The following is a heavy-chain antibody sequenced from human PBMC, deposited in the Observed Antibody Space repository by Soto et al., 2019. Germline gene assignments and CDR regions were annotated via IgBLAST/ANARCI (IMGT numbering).Heavy chain of an antibody. J-gene: IGHJ5*02. Sequence: PGGSLRLSCSDSGFTFGNFWIHWVRQAPGKGLEWVSHIGLDGTDIVYADSVKGRFIISRDNARNTVYLQMNSLEAEDTAVYYCAKLPWEVPPSWGPGTLVTVSS. CDR2: IGLDGTDI. D-gene: IGHD1-26*01. CDR1: GFTFGNFW. V-gene: IGHV3-74*03. CDR3: AKLPWEVPPS.